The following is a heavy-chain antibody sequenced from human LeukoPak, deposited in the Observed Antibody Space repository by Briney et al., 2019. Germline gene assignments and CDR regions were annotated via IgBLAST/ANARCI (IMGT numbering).Heavy chain of an antibody. Sequence: GASVRVSCKASGYTFTSHYITWVRQAPGQGLEWMGWISAYNGRANYAQKFQGRVTMTIDTSTTTAYMDLSSLRSEDTAVYYCTKGGAEVATVDFWGQGTLVTGSS. D-gene: IGHD1-26*01. CDR1: GYTFTSHY. CDR3: TKGGAEVATVDF. CDR2: ISAYNGRA. V-gene: IGHV1-18*01. J-gene: IGHJ4*02.